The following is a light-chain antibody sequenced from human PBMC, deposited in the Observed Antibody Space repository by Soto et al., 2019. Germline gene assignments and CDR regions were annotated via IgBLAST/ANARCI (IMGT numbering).Light chain of an antibody. Sequence: EIVMTQSPATLSVSPGERATLSCRASQSVSSNLAWYQQKPGQAPRLLIYGASTRATGIPARFSGSGSGTEFTLTISSLQSEDFAVYYCQQYNNWPWTSGQGTKLEIK. V-gene: IGKV3-15*01. CDR1: QSVSSN. CDR2: GAS. CDR3: QQYNNWPWT. J-gene: IGKJ1*01.